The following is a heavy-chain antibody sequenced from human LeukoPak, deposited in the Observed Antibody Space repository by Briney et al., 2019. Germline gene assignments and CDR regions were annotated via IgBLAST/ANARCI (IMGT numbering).Heavy chain of an antibody. CDR3: ASLKVGGSYQFDY. V-gene: IGHV4-61*10. Sequence: PSETLSLTCTVSGGSFSSGSYYWSWIRQPAGKGLEWIGRIYPSGTSNYNPSLKSRVTISVDTSKNQFSLKLSSVTAADTAVYYCASLKVGGSYQFDYWGQGTLVTVSS. J-gene: IGHJ4*02. CDR1: GGSFSSGSYY. CDR2: IYPSGTS. D-gene: IGHD1-26*01.